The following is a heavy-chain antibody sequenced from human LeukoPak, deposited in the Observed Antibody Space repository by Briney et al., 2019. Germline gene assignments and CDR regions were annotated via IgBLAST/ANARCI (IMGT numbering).Heavy chain of an antibody. V-gene: IGHV4-34*01. CDR3: ARDLIAVAGKGLDY. CDR1: GGSFSGYY. J-gene: IGHJ4*02. D-gene: IGHD6-19*01. Sequence: PSETLSLTCAVYGGSFSGYYWSWIRQPPGKGLEWIGEINHSGSTNYNPSLKSRVTISVDTSKNQFSLKLSSVTAADTAVYYCARDLIAVAGKGLDYWGQGTLVTVSS. CDR2: INHSGST.